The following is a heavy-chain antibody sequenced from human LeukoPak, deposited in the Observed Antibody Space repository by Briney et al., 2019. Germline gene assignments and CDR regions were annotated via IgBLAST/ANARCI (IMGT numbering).Heavy chain of an antibody. CDR3: SSFGVSPAIHF. J-gene: IGHJ3*01. D-gene: IGHD6-19*01. Sequence: RPGGSLRLSCAASGFTFGDYGMSWLRHVPGKGLEWVSGINWSGGSTGYADSVKGRFTISRDNATNSLYLQMNSLRVKDTAMAFCSSFGVSPAIHFWCQGTMVTVSS. V-gene: IGHV3-20*04. CDR1: GFTFGDYG. CDR2: INWSGGST.